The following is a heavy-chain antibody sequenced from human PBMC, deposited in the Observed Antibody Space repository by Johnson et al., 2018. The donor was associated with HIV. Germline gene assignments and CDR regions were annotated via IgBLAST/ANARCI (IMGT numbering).Heavy chain of an antibody. J-gene: IGHJ3*02. Sequence: ELQLVESGGGVVRPGGSLRLSCPSSGFTFDDYGMSWVRQAPGKGLEWVSGINWNGGSTGYADSVKGRFTISRDNAKNSLYLQMNSLRAEDTALYYCARLSGYYVYDAFDIWGQGTMVTVSS. V-gene: IGHV3-20*04. CDR2: INWNGGST. CDR3: ARLSGYYVYDAFDI. CDR1: GFTFDDYG. D-gene: IGHD3-3*01.